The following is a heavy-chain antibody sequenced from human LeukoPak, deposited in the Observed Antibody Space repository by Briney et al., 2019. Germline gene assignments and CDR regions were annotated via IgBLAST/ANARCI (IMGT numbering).Heavy chain of an antibody. CDR2: IYPGDSDT. J-gene: IGHJ4*02. D-gene: IGHD2-15*01. CDR1: GYNFTNYW. V-gene: IGHV5-51*01. Sequence: GESLKISCRGSGYNFTNYWIVWVRQMPGKGLEWVGIIYPGDSDTRYSPSFQGQVTISADKSIGTAYLQWSSLKASDTAMYYCARRGLCSGGSCYGLSDYWGQGTLVTVSS. CDR3: ARRGLCSGGSCYGLSDY.